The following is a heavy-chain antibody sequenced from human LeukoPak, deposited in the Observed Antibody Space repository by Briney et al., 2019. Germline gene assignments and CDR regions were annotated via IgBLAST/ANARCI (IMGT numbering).Heavy chain of an antibody. V-gene: IGHV3-23*01. J-gene: IGHJ4*02. CDR1: GFIFSNYG. CDR3: ASQPTTIWDY. Sequence: GGSLRLSCAASGFIFSNYGMGWVRHAPGKGLEWVSVISGRGDNTYYGDSVKGRFTISRDNSKNTLYLQMNSLRAEDTAVYYCASQPTTIWDYWGQGTLVTVSS. CDR2: ISGRGDNT. D-gene: IGHD1-1*01.